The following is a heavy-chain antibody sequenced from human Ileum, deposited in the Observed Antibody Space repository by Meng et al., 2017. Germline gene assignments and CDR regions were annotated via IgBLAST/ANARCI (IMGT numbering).Heavy chain of an antibody. CDR1: GGSISSSIW. Sequence: QVQLQESGPGLVKPSGTLSLTCAVSGGSISSSIWWSWVRQPPEKGLEWIGEIHHSGTTNYSPPLKSRLTISVDKSKNQFSLKLQSVTAADTAVYFCARGVVSGSHYNTYWGQGTLVTVSS. J-gene: IGHJ4*02. D-gene: IGHD3-10*01. V-gene: IGHV4-4*02. CDR2: IHHSGTT. CDR3: ARGVVSGSHYNTY.